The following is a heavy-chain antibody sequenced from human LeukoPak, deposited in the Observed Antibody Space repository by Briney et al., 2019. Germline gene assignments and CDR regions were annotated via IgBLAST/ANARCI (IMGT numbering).Heavy chain of an antibody. CDR3: ARGTYYYDSSGYYYFDY. J-gene: IGHJ4*02. Sequence: ASVEVSCKASGGTFSSYAISWVRQAPGQGLEWMGRIIPILGIANYAQKFQGRVTITADKSTSTAYMELSSLRSEDTAVYYCARGTYYYDSSGYYYFDYWGQGTLITVSS. D-gene: IGHD3-22*01. V-gene: IGHV1-69*04. CDR1: GGTFSSYA. CDR2: IIPILGIA.